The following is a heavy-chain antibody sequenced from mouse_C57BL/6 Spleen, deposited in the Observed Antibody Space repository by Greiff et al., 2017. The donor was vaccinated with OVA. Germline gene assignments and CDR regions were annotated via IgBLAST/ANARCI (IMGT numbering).Heavy chain of an antibody. CDR2: IDPNSGGT. V-gene: IGHV1-72*01. D-gene: IGHD2-2*01. J-gene: IGHJ4*01. CDR3: ARGGSWVTTDYYAMDY. Sequence: QVHVKQSGAELVKPGASVKLSCKASGYTFTSYWMHWVKQRPGRGLEWIGRIDPNSGGTKYNEKFKSKATLTVDKPSSTAYMQLSSLTSEDSAVYYCARGGSWVTTDYYAMDYWGQGTSVTVSS. CDR1: GYTFTSYW.